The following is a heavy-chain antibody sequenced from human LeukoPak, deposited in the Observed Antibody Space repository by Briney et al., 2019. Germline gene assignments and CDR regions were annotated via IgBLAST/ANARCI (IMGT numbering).Heavy chain of an antibody. V-gene: IGHV3-73*01. CDR3: NRLDTIITGPA. Sequence: GGSLRLSCAASGFTFSGSALHWVRQSSGKGLEWVGRIRSKTYNYATAYAESVKGRFTISSDDSKNTAYLQMNSLKTEDTAVYYCNRLDTIITGPAWGQGTLVTVSS. CDR2: IRSKTYNYAT. D-gene: IGHD3-16*01. CDR1: GFTFSGSA. J-gene: IGHJ5*02.